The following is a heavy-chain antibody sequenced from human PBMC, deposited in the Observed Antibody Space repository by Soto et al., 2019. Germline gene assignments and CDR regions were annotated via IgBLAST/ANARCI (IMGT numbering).Heavy chain of an antibody. CDR2: ISAYNGNT. CDR3: ARDTHRITMVRGVRFRSDAFDI. CDR1: GYTFTSYG. V-gene: IGHV1-18*01. Sequence: ASVKVSCKSSGYTFTSYGISWVRQDPGQGLEWRGWISAYNGNTNYAQKLQGRVTMTTDTSTSTAYMELRSLRSDDTAVYYCARDTHRITMVRGVRFRSDAFDIWGQGTMVTVSS. D-gene: IGHD3-10*01. J-gene: IGHJ3*02.